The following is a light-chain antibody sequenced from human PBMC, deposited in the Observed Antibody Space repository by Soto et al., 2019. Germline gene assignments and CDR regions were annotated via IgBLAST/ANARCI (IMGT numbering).Light chain of an antibody. CDR1: QFVSSN. CDR3: QQYNNWPRT. J-gene: IGKJ1*01. Sequence: EIVMTQSPATLSVSPGERATLSCRASQFVSSNLAWYQQKPGQAPRLLIYDAFIRATDIPARFIGSGSGTEFTLTISSLQSEDFAVYYCQQYNNWPRTFGQGTKVEIK. CDR2: DAF. V-gene: IGKV3-15*01.